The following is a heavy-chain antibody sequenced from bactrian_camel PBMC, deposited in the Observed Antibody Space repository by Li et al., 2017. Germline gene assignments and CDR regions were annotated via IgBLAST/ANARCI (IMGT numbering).Heavy chain of an antibody. Sequence: HVQLVESGGGSVEAGESLRLSCKTDGFTYLRNCMGWFRQAPGKEREGVASISTDGGSTDYAGSVGGRFTISRDNAKNMLYLQMNSLKPEDTAMYYCAARPISTRDCVAGGTAEFGYWGQGTQVTVS. CDR2: ISTDGGST. J-gene: IGHJ6*01. D-gene: IGHD1*01. CDR3: AARPISTRDCVAGGTAEFGY. V-gene: IGHV3S1*01. CDR1: GFTYLRNC.